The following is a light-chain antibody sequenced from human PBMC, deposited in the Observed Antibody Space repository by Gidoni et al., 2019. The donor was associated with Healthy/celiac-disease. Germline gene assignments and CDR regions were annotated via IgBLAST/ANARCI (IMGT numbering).Light chain of an antibody. Sequence: QSVLPHPPSVSGAPGPRVPIPCTWTSSNIGAGYDVHWYQQLPGTAPNLLISGNSNRPSGVPDRFSGSKSGTSASLAITGLQAEDEADYYCQSYDSSLSGPYWVFGGGTKLTVL. CDR1: SSNIGAGYD. J-gene: IGLJ3*02. CDR3: QSYDSSLSGPYWV. V-gene: IGLV1-40*01. CDR2: GNS.